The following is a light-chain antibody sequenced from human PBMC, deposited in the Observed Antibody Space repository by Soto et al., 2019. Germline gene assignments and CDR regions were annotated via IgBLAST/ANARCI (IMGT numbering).Light chain of an antibody. CDR2: GAS. CDR1: QSVSSRS. Sequence: EIVLTQSPGTLSLSPGERATLSCRASQSVSSRSLAWYQQKPGQAPRLLISGASSRAADIPDRFSGSGSGTDFTLTINRLEPEDFAVYYCQQYESSPRTFGQGTKVEIK. J-gene: IGKJ1*01. V-gene: IGKV3-20*01. CDR3: QQYESSPRT.